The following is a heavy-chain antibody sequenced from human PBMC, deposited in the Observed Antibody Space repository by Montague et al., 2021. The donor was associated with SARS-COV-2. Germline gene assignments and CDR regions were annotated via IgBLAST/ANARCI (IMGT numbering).Heavy chain of an antibody. CDR1: GDSVSSNSAA. Sequence: CAISGDSVSSNSAAWNWIRQSPSRGLEWLGRTYYRSKWYYEYVVSLKSRITINPDTSKNQFSLQVKSMTPEDTAVYYCALAVAGRGGYDYWGQGTLVTVSS. CDR3: ALAVAGRGGYDY. J-gene: IGHJ4*02. V-gene: IGHV6-1*01. D-gene: IGHD6-19*01. CDR2: TYYRSKWYY.